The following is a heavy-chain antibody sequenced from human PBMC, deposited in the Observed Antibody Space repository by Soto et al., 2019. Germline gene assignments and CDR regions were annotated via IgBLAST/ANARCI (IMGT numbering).Heavy chain of an antibody. CDR1: GFTFSSYA. CDR3: ARERDRFDD. Sequence: QVQLEESGGGVVQPGRCLRLSCAASGFTFSSYAMHWVRQAPGKGLEWVAFISYDGSDYFYADSVKGRFIISRDNSKNTLYLQMNSLRAEDTAVYYCARERDRFDDWGQGTLVIVSS. CDR2: ISYDGSDY. J-gene: IGHJ4*02. V-gene: IGHV3-30-3*01.